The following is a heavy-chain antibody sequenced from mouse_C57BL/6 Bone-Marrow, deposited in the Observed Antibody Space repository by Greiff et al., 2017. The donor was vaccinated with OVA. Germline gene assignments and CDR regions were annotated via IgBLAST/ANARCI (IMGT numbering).Heavy chain of an antibody. J-gene: IGHJ1*03. Sequence: EVMLVESGEGLVKPGGSLKLSCAASGFTFSSYAMSWVRQTPEKRLEWVAYISRGGDYIYYADTVKGRFTISRDNARNTLYLQMSSLKSEDTAMYYCTRERGPIYYYGSSYDWYFDVWGTGTTVTVSS. V-gene: IGHV5-9-1*02. CDR2: ISRGGDYI. CDR3: TRERGPIYYYGSSYDWYFDV. CDR1: GFTFSSYA. D-gene: IGHD1-1*01.